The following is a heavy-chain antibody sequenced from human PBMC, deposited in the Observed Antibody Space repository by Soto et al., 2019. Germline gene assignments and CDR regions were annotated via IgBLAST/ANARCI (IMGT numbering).Heavy chain of an antibody. D-gene: IGHD2-2*03. CDR1: GFTFSSYE. CDR2: ISSSGSTI. Sequence: GGSLRLSCAASGFTFSSYEMNWVRQAPGKGLEWVSYISSSGSTIYYADSVKGRFTISRDNAKNSLYLQMNSLRAEDTAVYYCARDSGYCSSTSCPTLAYWGQGTLVTVSS. V-gene: IGHV3-48*03. J-gene: IGHJ4*02. CDR3: ARDSGYCSSTSCPTLAY.